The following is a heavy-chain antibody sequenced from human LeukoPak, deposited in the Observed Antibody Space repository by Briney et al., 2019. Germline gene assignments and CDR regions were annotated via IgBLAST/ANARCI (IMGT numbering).Heavy chain of an antibody. V-gene: IGHV4-39*01. Sequence: PSETLSPTCTVSGGSISSSSYYWGWIRQPPGKGLEWIGNIYYSGSTYYNPSLKSRVTISVDTSKNQFSLKLSSVTAADTAVYYCARHGISVDSWGQGTLVTVSS. D-gene: IGHD1-26*01. CDR3: ARHGISVDS. CDR1: GGSISSSSYY. J-gene: IGHJ4*02. CDR2: IYYSGST.